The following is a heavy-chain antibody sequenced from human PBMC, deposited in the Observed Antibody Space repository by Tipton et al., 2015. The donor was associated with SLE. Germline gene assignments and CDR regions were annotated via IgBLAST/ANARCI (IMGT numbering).Heavy chain of an antibody. Sequence: TLSLTCTVSGGSISSGSYYWSWIRQPAGKGLEWIGHIYTSGSTNYNPSLKRRVTISVDTSKNQFSLKLSSVTAADTAVYYCARARQQLDAFDIWGQGTMVTVSS. CDR2: IYTSGST. CDR3: ARARQQLDAFDI. CDR1: GGSISSGSYY. J-gene: IGHJ3*02. D-gene: IGHD6-13*01. V-gene: IGHV4-61*09.